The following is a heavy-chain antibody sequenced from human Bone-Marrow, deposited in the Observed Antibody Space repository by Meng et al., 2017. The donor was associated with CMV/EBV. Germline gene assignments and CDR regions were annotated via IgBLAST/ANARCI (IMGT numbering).Heavy chain of an antibody. CDR3: ARRPHQGVVMPQFDP. Sequence: SETLSLTCTVSGGSISSSSYYWGWIRQPPGKGLEWIGSIYYSGSTYYNPSLKSRVTILVDTSKNQVSLKLSSVTAADTAVYYCARRPHQGVVMPQFDPWGQGTLVTVSS. J-gene: IGHJ5*02. D-gene: IGHD3-3*01. CDR1: GGSISSSSYY. CDR2: IYYSGST. V-gene: IGHV4-39*07.